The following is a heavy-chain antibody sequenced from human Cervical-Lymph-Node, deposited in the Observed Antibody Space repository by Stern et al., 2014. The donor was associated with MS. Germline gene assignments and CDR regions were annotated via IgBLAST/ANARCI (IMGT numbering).Heavy chain of an antibody. D-gene: IGHD4-17*01. J-gene: IGHJ4*02. Sequence: VQLEESGAEVKKPGAAVKVSCKASGYTFTSHGISWMRQAPGQGLEWVGWISTDNGNTNYAQKFQGGVTLTTDTSTNTVYMELRSLESDDTAVYYCARLGRDYGDAFYFDHWGQGTLVTVSS. CDR2: ISTDNGNT. CDR3: ARLGRDYGDAFYFDH. V-gene: IGHV1-18*01. CDR1: GYTFTSHG.